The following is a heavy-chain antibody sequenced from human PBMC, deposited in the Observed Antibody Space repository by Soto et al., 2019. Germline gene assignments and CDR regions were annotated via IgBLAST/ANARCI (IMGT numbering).Heavy chain of an antibody. J-gene: IGHJ4*02. CDR2: INHSGST. CDR3: ARERRARYCSSTSCYVFFDY. Sequence: PSETLFLTCAVYGGSFSGYYWSWIRQPPGKGLEWIGEINHSGSTNYNPSLKSRVTISVDTSKNQFSLKLSSVTAADTAVYYCARERRARYCSSTSCYVFFDYWGQGTLVTVSS. CDR1: GGSFSGYY. D-gene: IGHD2-2*01. V-gene: IGHV4-34*01.